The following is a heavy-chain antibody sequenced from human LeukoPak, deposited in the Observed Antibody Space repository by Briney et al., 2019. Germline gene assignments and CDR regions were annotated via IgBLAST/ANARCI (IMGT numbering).Heavy chain of an antibody. D-gene: IGHD3/OR15-3a*01. CDR2: MNPNSGNT. J-gene: IGHJ5*02. CDR1: GYTFTSYD. V-gene: IGHV1-8*01. Sequence: ASVKVSCKASGYTFTSYDINWVRQATGQGLEWMGWMNPNSGNTGYAQKFQGRVTMTRNTSISTAYMELSSLRSEDTAVYYCARGLDYEGWFDPWGQGTLVTVSS. CDR3: ARGLDYEGWFDP.